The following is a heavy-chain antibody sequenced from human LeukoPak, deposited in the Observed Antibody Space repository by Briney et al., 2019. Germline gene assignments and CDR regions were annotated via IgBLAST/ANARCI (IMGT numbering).Heavy chain of an antibody. D-gene: IGHD2-2*01. CDR1: VVSMNGYY. V-gene: IGHV4-4*07. CDR3: ARHDYLVVVPAAMVYPPPDGINAFDI. CDR2: VDSSGNT. J-gene: IGHJ3*02. Sequence: PSETLSLTCRVSVVSMNGYYWSWLRQSAGNRLEWNGHVDSSGNTNYNPSLENRLTMSVDTSKKHFSLKLSSVTAADTAVYYCARHDYLVVVPAAMVYPPPDGINAFDIWGQGTMVTVSS.